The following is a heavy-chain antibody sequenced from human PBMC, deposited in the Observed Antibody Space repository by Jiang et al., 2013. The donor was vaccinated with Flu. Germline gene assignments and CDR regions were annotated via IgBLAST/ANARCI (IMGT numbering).Heavy chain of an antibody. CDR3: ARPVRNYYYYMDV. V-gene: IGHV4-39*07. J-gene: IGHJ6*03. Sequence: GLVKPSETLSLTCTVSGGSISSSSYYWGWIRQPPGKGLEWIGSIYYSGSTYYNPSLKSRVTISVDTSKNQFSLKLSSVTAADTAVYYCARPVRNYYYYMDVWGKGTTVTVSS. CDR1: GGSISSSSYY. CDR2: IYYSGST.